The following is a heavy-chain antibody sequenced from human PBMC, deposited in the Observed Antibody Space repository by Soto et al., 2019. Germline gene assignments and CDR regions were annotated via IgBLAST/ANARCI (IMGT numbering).Heavy chain of an antibody. CDR1: GYTFTSYG. CDR3: ATSSPYYYDSSGYYSRPFQ. Sequence: ASMKVCCKASGYTFTSYGSSWVRQAPGQGLEWMGWISAYNGNTIYAQKFQVRVTMTEDTSTDTAYMELSSLRSEDTAVYYCATSSPYYYDSSGYYSRPFQWGQGTLVTVSS. V-gene: IGHV1-18*01. D-gene: IGHD3-22*01. CDR2: ISAYNGNT. J-gene: IGHJ4*02.